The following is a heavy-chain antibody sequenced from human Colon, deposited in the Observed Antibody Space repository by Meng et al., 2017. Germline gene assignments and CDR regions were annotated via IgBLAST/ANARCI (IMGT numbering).Heavy chain of an antibody. CDR3: ARDLGGVSIDSLEY. V-gene: IGHV3-21*01. CDR2: ISNTNTDT. CDR1: GFTFSSYS. J-gene: IGHJ4*02. D-gene: IGHD2-8*02. Sequence: GGSLRLSCAASGFTFSSYSMNWVRQAPGKGLEWVSSISNTNTDTYYADSVKGRFTISRDNARNSLYLQMNSMRAEDTAVYYCARDLGGVSIDSLEYGGQGTQVTVSS.